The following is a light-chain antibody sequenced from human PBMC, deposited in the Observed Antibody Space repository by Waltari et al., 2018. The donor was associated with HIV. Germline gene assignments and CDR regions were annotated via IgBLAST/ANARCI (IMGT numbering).Light chain of an antibody. J-gene: IGLJ2*01. Sequence: SYVLTQPPSVSVAPGETARIPCGGNNIRTTSVHWYQQKPGQAPVLVIHYDSDRPSGIPERFSGVNSGNAATLIITTVEAGDEADYYCQVWDSTNDHLIFGGGTKLTVL. CDR3: QVWDSTNDHLI. CDR2: YDS. CDR1: NIRTTS. V-gene: IGLV3-21*04.